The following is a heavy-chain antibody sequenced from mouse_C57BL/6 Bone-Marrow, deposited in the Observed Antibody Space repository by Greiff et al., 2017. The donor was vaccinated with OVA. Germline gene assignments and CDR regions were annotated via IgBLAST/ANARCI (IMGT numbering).Heavy chain of an antibody. V-gene: IGHV1-26*01. J-gene: IGHJ2*01. CDR3: ARNYDYDRYYFDY. CDR2: INPNNGGT. D-gene: IGHD2-4*01. CDR1: GYTFTDYY. Sequence: VQLKQSGPELVKPGASVKISCKASGYTFTDYYMNWVKQSHGKSLEWIGDINPNNGGTSYNQKFKGKATLTVDKSSSTAYMELRSLTSEDSAVYYCARNYDYDRYYFDYWGQGTTLTVSS.